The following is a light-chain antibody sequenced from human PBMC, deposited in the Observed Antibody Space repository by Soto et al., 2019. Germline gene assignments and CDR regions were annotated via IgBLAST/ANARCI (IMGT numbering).Light chain of an antibody. CDR1: QSVSSN. J-gene: IGKJ2*01. V-gene: IGKV3-15*01. Sequence: EIVMTQSPATLSVSPGERATLSCRASQSVSSNLVWYQQKPGQAPRLLIYGASTRATGIPARFSGSGSGTEFTLTISSLQSEDFAVYYCQQYNNWVGTFGQGTKLEIK. CDR2: GAS. CDR3: QQYNNWVGT.